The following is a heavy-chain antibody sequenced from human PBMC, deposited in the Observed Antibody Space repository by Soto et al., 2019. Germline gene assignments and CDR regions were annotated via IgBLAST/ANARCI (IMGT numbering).Heavy chain of an antibody. CDR3: ASGRDGHFPFED. J-gene: IGHJ4*02. CDR1: GGTFSNFA. CDR2: IITVFGTP. Sequence: ASVKVSCKASGGTFSNFAISWVRQAPGQGLEWMGGIITVFGTPNYSQKFQDRRTITADESARTAYMELSNLGSKDTAVYYCASGRDGHFPFEDWGQGNMV. V-gene: IGHV1-69*13. D-gene: IGHD4-17*01.